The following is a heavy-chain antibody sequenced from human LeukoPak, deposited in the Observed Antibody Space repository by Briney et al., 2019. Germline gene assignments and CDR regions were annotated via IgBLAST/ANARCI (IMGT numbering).Heavy chain of an antibody. Sequence: GESLKISCKGSGYSSTSYWIGWVRQMRGKGLEWMGIIYPGDSDTRYSPSFQGQVTISADKSIRIAYLQWSSLKASDTAMYYCARSQGYCSGDSCLQVDLFDPWGQGTLVTVSS. CDR3: ARSQGYCSGDSCLQVDLFDP. CDR1: GYSSTSYW. J-gene: IGHJ5*02. V-gene: IGHV5-51*01. CDR2: IYPGDSDT. D-gene: IGHD2-15*01.